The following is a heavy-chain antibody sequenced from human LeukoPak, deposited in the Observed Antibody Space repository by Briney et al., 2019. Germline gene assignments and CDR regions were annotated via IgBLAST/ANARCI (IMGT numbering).Heavy chain of an antibody. V-gene: IGHV3-21*01. J-gene: IGHJ4*02. CDR1: GFTFSTYS. D-gene: IGHD5-12*01. CDR3: VRGGYRGFDYEY. Sequence: GGSLRLSCAASGFTFSTYSMNWLRLAPGKGLEWVSSISPDSNYKYYVDSVKGRFTISRDNAKSSLYLQMNSLRAEDTAVYYCVRGGYRGFDYEYWGQGTVVTVSS. CDR2: ISPDSNYK.